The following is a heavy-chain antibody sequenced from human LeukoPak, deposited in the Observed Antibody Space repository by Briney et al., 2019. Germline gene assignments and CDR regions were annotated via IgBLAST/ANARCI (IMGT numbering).Heavy chain of an antibody. V-gene: IGHV3-30*02. J-gene: IGHJ4*02. Sequence: PGGSLSLSCAASGFPFSSYGMHWVRQAPGKGLEWVAFIRYDGSNKYYADSVKGRFTISRDNSNNTLYLQMNSLRAEDTAVYYCAKVDDSSGYDFDYWGQGTLVTVSS. CDR2: IRYDGSNK. CDR3: AKVDDSSGYDFDY. CDR1: GFPFSSYG. D-gene: IGHD3-22*01.